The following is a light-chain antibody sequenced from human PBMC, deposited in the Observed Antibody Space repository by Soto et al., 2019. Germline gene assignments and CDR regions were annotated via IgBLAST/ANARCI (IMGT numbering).Light chain of an antibody. CDR2: GAS. CDR1: QSVSSY. Sequence: EIVMTQSPATLSVSQGERATLSCRASQSVSSYLAWYQQNPGQAPRLLIYGASNRATGIPARFSGSGSGTEFTLTISSLQSEDFAVYYCQQYNNWPPCTFGQGTRLEIK. CDR3: QQYNNWPPCT. J-gene: IGKJ5*01. V-gene: IGKV3D-15*01.